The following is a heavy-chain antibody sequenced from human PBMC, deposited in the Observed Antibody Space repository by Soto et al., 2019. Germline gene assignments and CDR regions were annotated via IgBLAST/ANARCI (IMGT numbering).Heavy chain of an antibody. J-gene: IGHJ3*02. D-gene: IGHD1-26*01. Sequence: QITLKESGPTLVKPTQTLTLTCTFSGLSLSTSGVGVGWIRQPPGKALEWLALIYWDDDKRYSPSLKSKLPITEDTSKNQVVLTMTNMHPVDTATYYCAHRLRWELPEYAFDIWGQGTMVTVSS. CDR2: IYWDDDK. V-gene: IGHV2-5*02. CDR1: GLSLSTSGVG. CDR3: AHRLRWELPEYAFDI.